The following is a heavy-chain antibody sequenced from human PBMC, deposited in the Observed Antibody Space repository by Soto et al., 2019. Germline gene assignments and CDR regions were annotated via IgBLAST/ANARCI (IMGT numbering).Heavy chain of an antibody. CDR2: ISSSSYI. CDR3: ARGGVAARQNWFDP. D-gene: IGHD6-6*01. J-gene: IGHJ5*02. Sequence: GGSLRLSCAASGFTFSSYSMNWVRQAPGKGLEWVSSISSSSYIYYADPVKGRFTISRDNAKNSLYLQMNSLRAEDTAVYYCARGGVAARQNWFDPWGQGTLVTVSS. V-gene: IGHV3-21*01. CDR1: GFTFSSYS.